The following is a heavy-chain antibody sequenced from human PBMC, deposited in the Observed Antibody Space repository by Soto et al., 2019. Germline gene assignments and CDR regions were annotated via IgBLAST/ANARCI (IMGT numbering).Heavy chain of an antibody. CDR3: ARVRSLAAGGTFDF. Sequence: PSETLSLTCTVSGGSVSSANYCWSWIRQPPGKGLEWIGYIFYSGSTNYNPSLKSRVTISVDTSKNQFSLKLSSVTAADTAVYYCARVRSLAAGGTFDFWGQGTLVTVSS. V-gene: IGHV4-61*01. CDR1: GGSVSSANYC. CDR2: IFYSGST. D-gene: IGHD6-13*01. J-gene: IGHJ4*02.